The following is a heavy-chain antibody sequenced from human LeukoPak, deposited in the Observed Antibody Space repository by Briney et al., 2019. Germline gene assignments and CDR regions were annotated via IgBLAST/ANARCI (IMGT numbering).Heavy chain of an antibody. J-gene: IGHJ4*02. CDR2: ISGSGSTI. Sequence: GGSLRLSCAASGFTFSSYEMNWVSQAPGKGLEWVSYISGSGSTIYYADSVRGRFTISRDNAKISLYLQMNSLRAEDTAIYYCVSAYGGLLDYWGQGILVTVSS. CDR3: VSAYGGLLDY. V-gene: IGHV3-48*03. D-gene: IGHD3-10*01. CDR1: GFTFSSYE.